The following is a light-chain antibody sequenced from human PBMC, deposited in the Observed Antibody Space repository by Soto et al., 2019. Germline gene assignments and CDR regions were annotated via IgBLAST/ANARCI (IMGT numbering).Light chain of an antibody. CDR2: DAS. Sequence: DIHMTHSPSSLSASVGDRVTITFRASQSINKWLAWHQHKPGKAPKLLIYDASSLQSGVPPRFSGSGSGTEFTLTIRSLQPDDIATYYCQQYSSYSAWTFGEGTKVDIK. J-gene: IGKJ1*01. V-gene: IGKV1-5*01. CDR1: QSINKW. CDR3: QQYSSYSAWT.